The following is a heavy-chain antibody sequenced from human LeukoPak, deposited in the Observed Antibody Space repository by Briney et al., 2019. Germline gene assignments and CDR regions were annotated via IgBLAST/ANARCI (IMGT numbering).Heavy chain of an antibody. CDR3: ARVRPIQLWPNEGYNWFDP. V-gene: IGHV1-8*01. J-gene: IGHJ5*02. CDR2: MNPNSGNT. CDR1: GYTFTSYD. Sequence: GASVKVSCKASGYTFTSYDTNWVRQATGQGLEWMGWMNPNSGNTGYAEKFQGRVTMTKNTSISTAYMELNSLRSEDTAVYYCARVRPIQLWPNEGYNWFDPWGQGTLVTVSS. D-gene: IGHD5-18*01.